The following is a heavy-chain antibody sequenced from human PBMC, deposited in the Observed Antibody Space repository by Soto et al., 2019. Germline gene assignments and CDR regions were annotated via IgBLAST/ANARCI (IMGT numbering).Heavy chain of an antibody. CDR1: GFTFSSYW. D-gene: IGHD3-10*01. CDR2: IKKDESEK. J-gene: IGHJ5*02. V-gene: IGHV3-7*04. CDR3: ARRVLRHYYGSGSFPDWFDP. Sequence: RLSCAASGFTFSSYWMSWVRQAPGKGLEWVANIKKDESEKYYVDSVKGRFTISRDNAKNSLYLEMNSLRVEDTAVYYCARRVLRHYYGSGSFPDWFDPWGQGTLVTVSS.